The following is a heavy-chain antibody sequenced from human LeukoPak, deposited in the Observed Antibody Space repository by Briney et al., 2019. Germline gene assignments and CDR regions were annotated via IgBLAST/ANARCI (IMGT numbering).Heavy chain of an antibody. J-gene: IGHJ4*02. D-gene: IGHD3-10*01. CDR2: MNPNSGNT. CDR3: VGNRKLLWFGELLA. V-gene: IGHV1-8*02. Sequence: ASVKVSCKASGYTFTSYDINWVRQATGQGLEWMGWMNPNSGNTGYAQKFQGRVTMTRNTSISTAYMELSSLRSEDTAVYYCVGNRKLLWFGELLAWGQGTLVTVSS. CDR1: GYTFTSYD.